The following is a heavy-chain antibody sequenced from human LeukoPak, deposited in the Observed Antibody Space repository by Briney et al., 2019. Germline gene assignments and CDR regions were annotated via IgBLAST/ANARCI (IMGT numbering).Heavy chain of an antibody. CDR2: ISGSGGST. CDR3: ARDLMGWDLHYFDY. J-gene: IGHJ4*02. Sequence: GGSLTLSCAASGFTFSSYGMSWVRQAPGKGVEGVSAISGSGGSTYYADSVKGRLTISRDNAKNSLYLQMHSLRAEDTAVYYCARDLMGWDLHYFDYWGQGTLVTVSS. V-gene: IGHV3-23*01. D-gene: IGHD1-26*01. CDR1: GFTFSSYG.